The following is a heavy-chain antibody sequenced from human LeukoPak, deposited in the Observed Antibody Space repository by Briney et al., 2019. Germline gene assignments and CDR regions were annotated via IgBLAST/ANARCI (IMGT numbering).Heavy chain of an antibody. V-gene: IGHV3-21*01. CDR2: ISSSSTYI. CDR1: GFTFDDYG. J-gene: IGHJ3*02. D-gene: IGHD5-12*01. CDR3: ARSGRGYEDAFDI. Sequence: PGGSLRLSCAASGFTFDDYGMNWVRQAPGKGLEWVSSISSSSTYIYYADSVKGRFTISRDNAKNSLYLQMNSLRAEDTAVYYCARSGRGYEDAFDIWGQGTMVIVSS.